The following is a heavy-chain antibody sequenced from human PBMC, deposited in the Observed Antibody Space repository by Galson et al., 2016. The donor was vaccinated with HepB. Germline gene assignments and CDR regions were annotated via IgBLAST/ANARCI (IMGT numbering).Heavy chain of an antibody. CDR3: AREFSTSCYRVRCAFDI. V-gene: IGHV3-21*01. CDR2: ISSASSYI. D-gene: IGHD2-2*01. CDR1: GFTFSTYS. Sequence: SLRLSCAASGFTFSTYSMNWVRQAPGKGLEWVSSISSASSYIYYADSVKGRFTISRDNAKNSLYLQMNSLRAEDTAVYYCAREFSTSCYRVRCAFDIWGQGTMVTVSS. J-gene: IGHJ3*02.